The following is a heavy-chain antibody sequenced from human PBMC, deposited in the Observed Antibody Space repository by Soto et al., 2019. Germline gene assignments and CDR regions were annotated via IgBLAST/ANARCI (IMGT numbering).Heavy chain of an antibody. CDR1: AGTFSSYA. V-gene: IGHV1-69*13. J-gene: IGHJ4*02. D-gene: IGHD3-9*01. CDR2: IIPIFGTA. Sequence: ASVKCSCKASAGTFSSYAIIWVRQAPGQGLEWMGGIIPIFGTANYAQKFQGRVTITADESTSTAYMELSSLRSEDTAVYYCASYYDILTGHNYWGQGTLVTVSS. CDR3: ASYYDILTGHNY.